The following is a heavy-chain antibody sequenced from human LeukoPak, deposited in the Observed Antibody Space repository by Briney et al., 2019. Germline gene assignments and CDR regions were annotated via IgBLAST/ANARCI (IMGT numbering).Heavy chain of an antibody. D-gene: IGHD3-10*01. V-gene: IGHV4-34*01. CDR2: IDHSGST. Sequence: PSETLSLTCDVYGVSFSGFYWNWIRQPPGKGLEWIGEIDHSGSTNYNPSLKSRVTISVDRANNQFSLKLSSVTAADTAFYYCARGSKGGSALWGQGTLVTVSS. CDR1: GVSFSGFY. CDR3: ARGSKGGSAL. J-gene: IGHJ4*02.